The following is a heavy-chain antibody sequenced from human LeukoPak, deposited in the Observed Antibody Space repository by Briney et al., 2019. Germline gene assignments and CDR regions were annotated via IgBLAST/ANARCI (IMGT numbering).Heavy chain of an antibody. D-gene: IGHD3-22*01. CDR3: ARAKLTAYYYDSSGYLDY. CDR2: ISAYNGNT. V-gene: IGHV1-18*01. Sequence: ASVKVSCKASGYTFTSYGIIWVRQAPGQGLEWMGWISAYNGNTNYAQKLQGRVTMTTDTSTSTAYMELRSLRSDDTAVYYCARAKLTAYYYDSSGYLDYWGQGTLVTVSS. CDR1: GYTFTSYG. J-gene: IGHJ4*02.